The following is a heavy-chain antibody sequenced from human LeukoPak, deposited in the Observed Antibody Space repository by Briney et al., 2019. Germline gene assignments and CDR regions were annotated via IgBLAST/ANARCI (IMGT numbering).Heavy chain of an antibody. CDR1: GFTFSNYW. V-gene: IGHV3-7*01. CDR3: ARMLTTSSRSPLLY. CDR2: IKQDGSDT. D-gene: IGHD3-16*01. Sequence: GSLRLSCAASGFTFSNYWMSWVRQAPGKGLEWVGKIKQDGSDTMYVDSVKGRFTISRDNAKKSLYPQLSGLRAEDTAVYYCARMLTTSSRSPLLYWGQGALVTVSS. J-gene: IGHJ4*02.